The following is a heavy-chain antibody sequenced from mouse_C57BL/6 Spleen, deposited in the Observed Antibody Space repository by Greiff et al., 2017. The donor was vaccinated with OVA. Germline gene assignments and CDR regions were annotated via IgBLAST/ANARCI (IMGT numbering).Heavy chain of an antibody. CDR2: IWTGGGT. V-gene: IGHV2-9-1*01. CDR3: ARRLEYFDV. CDR1: GFSLTSYA. Sequence: VMLVESGPGLVAPSQSLSITCTVSGFSLTSYAISWVRPPPGKGLAWLGVIWTGGGTNYNSAIKSRLSISKDNSKSPVFLKMNSLQTDDTARYYCARRLEYFDVWGTGTTVTVSS. J-gene: IGHJ1*03. D-gene: IGHD2-13*01.